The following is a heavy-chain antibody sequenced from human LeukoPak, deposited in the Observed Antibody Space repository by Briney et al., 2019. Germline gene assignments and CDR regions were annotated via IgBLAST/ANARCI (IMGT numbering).Heavy chain of an antibody. V-gene: IGHV4-34*01. Sequence: SETLSLTCAVYGGSFSGDYCSWNRQPPGKGLECIGEIAHTGSTNYNPSLKSRVTISVDTSKNQFSLKLISVTAADTAVYYCARGAYPTHFDSWGQGTLVTVSS. CDR3: ARGAYPTHFDS. J-gene: IGHJ4*02. CDR2: IAHTGST. CDR1: GGSFSGDY.